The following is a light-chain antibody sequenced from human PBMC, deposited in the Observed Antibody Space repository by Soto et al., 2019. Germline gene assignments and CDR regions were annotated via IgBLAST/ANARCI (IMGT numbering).Light chain of an antibody. Sequence: EIVLTQSPATLSLSPGERATLSCRASQSVSSSYLAWYQQKPGQAPRLLIYGASSRATGIPDRFSGSGSGTDFTLTISRLEPEDFAVYYCQQYGSSPPRITFGQGTRLEIK. J-gene: IGKJ5*01. CDR1: QSVSSSY. CDR3: QQYGSSPPRIT. V-gene: IGKV3-20*01. CDR2: GAS.